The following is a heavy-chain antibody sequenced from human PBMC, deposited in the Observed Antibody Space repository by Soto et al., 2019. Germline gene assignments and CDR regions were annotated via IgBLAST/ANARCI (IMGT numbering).Heavy chain of an antibody. CDR2: VYPSSGGT. CDR1: GYTFSVYH. V-gene: IGHV1-2*02. Sequence: QVQLVQSGAEVKQPGASVKVSCKASGYTFSVYHLHWVRQAPGQGLEWMGWVYPSSGGTSYAQRFEGRVTMTRDTSINTSYIELSRLTSDDTAVYYCAKELQRGLDVWGQGTTVIVSS. CDR3: AKELQRGLDV. J-gene: IGHJ6*02. D-gene: IGHD1-7*01.